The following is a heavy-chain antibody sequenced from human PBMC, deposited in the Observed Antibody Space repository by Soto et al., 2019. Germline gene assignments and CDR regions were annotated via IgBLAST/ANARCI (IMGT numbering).Heavy chain of an antibody. CDR2: IHYSGSS. CDR1: GGSISSAGHY. D-gene: IGHD3-10*01. J-gene: IGHJ4*02. Sequence: QVQLQESGPGLVKPSQTLSLTCSVSGGSISSAGHYWRWIRQTPGKGLECLGYIHYSGSSYSSPSLKSRLSISVDTAQSRFSLNLTSVTAADTAVYYCARVEPDDNSGWGVLAFEHWGQGTLVTVSS. V-gene: IGHV4-30-4*01. CDR3: ARVEPDDNSGWGVLAFEH.